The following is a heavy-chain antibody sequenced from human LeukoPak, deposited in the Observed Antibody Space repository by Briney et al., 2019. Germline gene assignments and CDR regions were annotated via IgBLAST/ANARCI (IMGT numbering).Heavy chain of an antibody. Sequence: GGSLRLSCAASGFTFSSYDMNWVRQAPGKGLEWVSFITSSSNTIYYADSMKGRFTISRDNAKNSLYLQMNSLRAEDTAVYYCARDRKGGSFDYWGQGTPVTVSS. CDR3: ARDRKGGSFDY. J-gene: IGHJ4*02. CDR1: GFTFSSYD. V-gene: IGHV3-48*01. CDR2: ITSSSNTI. D-gene: IGHD6-25*01.